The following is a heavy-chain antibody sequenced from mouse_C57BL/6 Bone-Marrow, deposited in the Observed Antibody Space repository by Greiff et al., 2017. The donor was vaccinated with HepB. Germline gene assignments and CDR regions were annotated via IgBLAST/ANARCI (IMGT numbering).Heavy chain of an antibody. D-gene: IGHD5-5*01. CDR3: ARSVYLWYFDV. J-gene: IGHJ1*03. V-gene: IGHV1-61*01. Sequence: QVQLQQPGAELVRPGSSVKLSCKASGYTFTSYWMDWVKQRPGQGLEWIGNIYPSDSETHYNQKFKDKATLTVDKSSSKAYMQLSSLTSEDSAVYYCARSVYLWYFDVWGTGTTVTVSS. CDR1: GYTFTSYW. CDR2: IYPSDSET.